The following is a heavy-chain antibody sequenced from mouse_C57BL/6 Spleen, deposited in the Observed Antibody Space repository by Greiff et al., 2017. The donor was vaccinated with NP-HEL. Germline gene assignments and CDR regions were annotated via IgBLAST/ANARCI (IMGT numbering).Heavy chain of an antibody. CDR2: IYPGDGDT. J-gene: IGHJ3*01. CDR1: GYAFSSSW. V-gene: IGHV1-82*01. CDR3: AISFYDYGVPFAY. D-gene: IGHD2-4*01. Sequence: VQLQQSGPELVKPGASVKISCKASGYAFSSSWMNWVKQRPGKGLEWIGRIYPGDGDTNYNGKFKGKATLTADKSSSTAYMQLSSLTSEDSAVYFCAISFYDYGVPFAYWGQGTLVTVSA.